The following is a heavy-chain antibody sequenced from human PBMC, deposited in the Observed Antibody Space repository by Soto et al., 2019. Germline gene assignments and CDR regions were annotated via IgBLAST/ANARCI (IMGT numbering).Heavy chain of an antibody. V-gene: IGHV3-23*01. Sequence: GGSLRLSCVASGFTFSSYAMSWGRQAPGKGLEWVSAISVSGGSTYYADSVKGRFTISRVNSKNTLYLQVNSVRAVDSAVYFCAKPMFGEWFFFGFWGQGTLGTVS. J-gene: IGHJ4*02. CDR2: ISVSGGST. D-gene: IGHD3-10*02. CDR1: GFTFSSYA. CDR3: AKPMFGEWFFFGF.